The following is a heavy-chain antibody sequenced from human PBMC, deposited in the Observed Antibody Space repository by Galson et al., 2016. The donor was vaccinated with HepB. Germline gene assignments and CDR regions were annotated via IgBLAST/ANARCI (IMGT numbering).Heavy chain of an antibody. Sequence: SLRLSCAASGFTFSSYAISWVRQAPGKGLEWVSYISTTSSYKYYADSVKGRFTISRDNAKNSLYLQMNSLTVEDTALYYCAREGGGDIGHGGLDYWGQGTLVTVSS. J-gene: IGHJ4*02. CDR2: ISTTSSYK. CDR3: AREGGGDIGHGGLDY. D-gene: IGHD2-15*01. V-gene: IGHV3-21*01. CDR1: GFTFSSYA.